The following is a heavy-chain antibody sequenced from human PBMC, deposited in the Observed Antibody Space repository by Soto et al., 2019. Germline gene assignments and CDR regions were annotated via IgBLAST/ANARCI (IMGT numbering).Heavy chain of an antibody. Sequence: PSETLSLTSTVSGGSISSGCYYWSWIRQHPGKGLEWIGYIYYSGSTYYNPSLKSRVTISVDTSKNQFSLKLSSVTAADTAVYYCARVGLWFGELEATLNYYYYGMDVWGQGTTVTVSS. J-gene: IGHJ6*02. V-gene: IGHV4-31*03. CDR1: GGSISSGCYY. CDR2: IYYSGST. D-gene: IGHD3-10*01. CDR3: ARVGLWFGELEATLNYYYYGMDV.